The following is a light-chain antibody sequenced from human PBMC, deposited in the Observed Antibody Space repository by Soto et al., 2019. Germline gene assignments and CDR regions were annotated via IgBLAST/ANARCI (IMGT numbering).Light chain of an antibody. V-gene: IGKV3-15*01. CDR2: DAS. CDR3: QQYNRWPLT. Sequence: EIVMTQSPATLSVSPGERVSLSCRASQSIHDKLAWYQQKPGQTPRLLIYDASTSDTGIPGSFSGSGSGTEFTLTISSLQSEDFAVYYCQQYNRWPLTFGGGTKVEIK. J-gene: IGKJ4*01. CDR1: QSIHDK.